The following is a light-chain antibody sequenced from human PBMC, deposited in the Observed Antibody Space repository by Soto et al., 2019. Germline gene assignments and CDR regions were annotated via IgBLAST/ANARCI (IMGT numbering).Light chain of an antibody. Sequence: QSALTQPPSASGSPGQSVAISCTGTASDIGGYTFVSCYQQHPGKAPKLLIYDVNKRPSGVPDRFSCSKSGNTASLTVSGLQAEDAADYYCSAHGGTNPYVFGTVTKVTVL. CDR1: ASDIGGYTF. CDR3: SAHGGTNPYV. CDR2: DVN. V-gene: IGLV2-8*01. J-gene: IGLJ1*01.